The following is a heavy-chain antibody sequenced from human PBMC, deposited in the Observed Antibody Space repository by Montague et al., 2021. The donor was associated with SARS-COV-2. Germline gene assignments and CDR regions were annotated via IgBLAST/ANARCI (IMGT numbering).Heavy chain of an antibody. CDR1: GGSISSSSYF. Sequence: SETLSLTCTVSGGSISSSSYFWGWIRQPPGKGLEWIGSIYYSGSTYYNPSLKSRVTISVDTSKNQFSLKLSSVTAADTAVYYCARAFIAAAGTTSFDYWGQGTWSPSPQ. CDR3: ARAFIAAAGTTSFDY. CDR2: IYYSGST. D-gene: IGHD6-13*01. J-gene: IGHJ4*02. V-gene: IGHV4-39*01.